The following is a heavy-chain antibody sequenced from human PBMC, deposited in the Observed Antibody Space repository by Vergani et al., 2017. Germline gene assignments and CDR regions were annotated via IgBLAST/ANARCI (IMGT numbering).Heavy chain of an antibody. CDR3: ARGLGSDYGDYGPI. Sequence: EVQLVESGGGLVKPGGSLRLSCAASGFTFSNAWMSWVRQAPGKGLEWVGRIKSKTDGGTTDYAAPVKGRFTISRDDSKNTLYLQMNSLKTEDTAVYYCARGLGSDYGDYGPIWGQGTMVTVSS. CDR1: GFTFSNAW. D-gene: IGHD4-17*01. CDR2: IKSKTDGGTT. J-gene: IGHJ3*02. V-gene: IGHV3-15*01.